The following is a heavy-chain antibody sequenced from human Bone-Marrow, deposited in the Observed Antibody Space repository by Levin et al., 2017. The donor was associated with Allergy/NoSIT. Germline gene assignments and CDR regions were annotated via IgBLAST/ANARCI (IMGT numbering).Heavy chain of an antibody. CDR3: ARYTVALGGYFDL. CDR1: GFTFSSYW. J-gene: IGHJ2*01. CDR2: INSDGSST. Sequence: GESLKISCAASGFTFSSYWMHWVRQAPGKGLVWVSRINSDGSSTSYADSVKGRFTISRDNAKNTLYLQMNSLRAEDTAVYYCARYTVALGGYFDLWGRGTLVTVSS. V-gene: IGHV3-74*01. D-gene: IGHD4-23*01.